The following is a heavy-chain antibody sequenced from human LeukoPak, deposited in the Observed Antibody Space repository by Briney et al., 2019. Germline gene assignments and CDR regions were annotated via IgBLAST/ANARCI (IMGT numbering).Heavy chain of an antibody. J-gene: IGHJ5*02. D-gene: IGHD3-10*01. CDR2: IYYSGST. Sequence: SETLSLTCTVSGGSISSYYCSWIRQPPGKGLEWIGYIYYSGSTNYNPSLKSRVTISVDTSKNQFSLTLSSVTAADTAVYYCARGGGYNWFDPWGQGTLVTVSS. CDR3: ARGGGYNWFDP. V-gene: IGHV4-59*12. CDR1: GGSISSYY.